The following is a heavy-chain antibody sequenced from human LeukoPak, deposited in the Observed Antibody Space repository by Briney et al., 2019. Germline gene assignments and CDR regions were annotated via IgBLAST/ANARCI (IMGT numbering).Heavy chain of an antibody. CDR3: ARDGGEWELSN. D-gene: IGHD1-26*01. CDR2: IIGSGGST. V-gene: IGHV3-23*01. J-gene: IGHJ4*02. CDR1: GFTFSNYG. Sequence: GGSLRLSCAASGFTFSNYGMSWVRQTPGKGLEWVSAIIGSGGSTYYADSVKGRFTVSRDNAKNSLYLQMNSLRAEDTAVYYCARDGGEWELSNWGQGTLVTVSS.